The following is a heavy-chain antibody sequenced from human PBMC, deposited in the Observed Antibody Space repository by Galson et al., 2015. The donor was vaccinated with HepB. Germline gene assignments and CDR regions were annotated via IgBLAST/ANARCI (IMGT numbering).Heavy chain of an antibody. D-gene: IGHD4-17*01. Sequence: SVKVSCKASGGTFSSYAISWVRQAPGQGLEWMGGIIPILGIANYAQKFQGRVTITADKSTSTAYMELSSLRSEDTAVYYCAVHYGDYEAYYYYYMDVWGKGTTVTVSS. CDR1: GGTFSSYA. CDR2: IIPILGIA. V-gene: IGHV1-69*10. CDR3: AVHYGDYEAYYYYYMDV. J-gene: IGHJ6*03.